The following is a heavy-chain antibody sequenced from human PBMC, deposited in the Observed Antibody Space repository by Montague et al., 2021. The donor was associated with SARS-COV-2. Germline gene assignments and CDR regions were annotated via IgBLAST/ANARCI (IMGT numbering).Heavy chain of an antibody. V-gene: IGHV4-61*02. CDR3: ARFRSRTLQFDL. CDR1: GASISTGIYY. CDR2: IQTTGNT. Sequence: TLSLTCTVSGASISTGIYYWTWIRQPAGKGLEWIGSIQTTGNTYYNSSLESRVSMSVDTSNNQFSLSLTSVTAADTAVYFCARFRSRTLQFDLWGQGTLVTVSS. D-gene: IGHD1-14*01. J-gene: IGHJ4*02.